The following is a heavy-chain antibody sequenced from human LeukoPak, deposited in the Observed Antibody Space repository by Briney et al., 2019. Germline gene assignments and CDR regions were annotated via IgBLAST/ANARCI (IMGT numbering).Heavy chain of an antibody. D-gene: IGHD5-24*01. V-gene: IGHV3-7*01. CDR2: IEQDGSEK. J-gene: IGHJ4*02. Sequence: GSLRLSCAASEFTFRDYWMNWVRQPPEKGLEWVANIEQDGSEKNYVDSVKGRFTISRDNAKSSLYLQMNSLRSEDTAAYYCAGGSGWLPDSWGQGTLVIVSS. CDR1: EFTFRDYW. CDR3: AGGSGWLPDS.